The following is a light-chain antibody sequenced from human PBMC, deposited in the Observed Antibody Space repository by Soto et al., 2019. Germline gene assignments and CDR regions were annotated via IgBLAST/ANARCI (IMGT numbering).Light chain of an antibody. Sequence: DIRMTQSPSTLSASVGDRVTITCRASQGISNWLAWYQQRPGKAPKLLIYDASNLESGVPSRFSGSGSGTEFTLTVSSLQPDDVAPYYCQQYDTSPLTFGGGNKVE. CDR3: QQYDTSPLT. V-gene: IGKV1-5*01. CDR2: DAS. CDR1: QGISNW. J-gene: IGKJ4*01.